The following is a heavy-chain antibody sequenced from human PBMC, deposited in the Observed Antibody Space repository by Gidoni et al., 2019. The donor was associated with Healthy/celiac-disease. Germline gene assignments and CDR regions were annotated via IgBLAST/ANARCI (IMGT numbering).Heavy chain of an antibody. V-gene: IGHV3-23*01. CDR1: GFHFRRYA. J-gene: IGHJ4*02. CDR2: ISGSGGST. CDR3: AKDEDLEWLVRHYFDY. D-gene: IGHD6-19*01. Sequence: EVQLLESGGGLVQPGGSLRLPCAASGFHFRRYAMSWVRQAPGKGLEWVSAISGSGGSTYYADSVKGRFTISRDNSKNTLYLQMNSLRAEDTAVYYCAKDEDLEWLVRHYFDYWGQGTLVTVSS.